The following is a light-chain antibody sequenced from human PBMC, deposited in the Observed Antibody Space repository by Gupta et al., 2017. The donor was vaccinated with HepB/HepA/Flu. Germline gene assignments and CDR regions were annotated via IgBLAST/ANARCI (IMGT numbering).Light chain of an antibody. CDR2: DAF. CDR1: QNLSRS. V-gene: IGKV3-11*01. J-gene: IGKJ2*03. Sequence: EIVLTQSPVTLSLSPGDRATLSCRASQNLSRSLAWYQQKPGQAPRLLIYDAFNRAPGIPARFSGDVSGTDFTLTISSLEPEDFAVYYCQQRGSFGQGTKLEIK. CDR3: QQRGS.